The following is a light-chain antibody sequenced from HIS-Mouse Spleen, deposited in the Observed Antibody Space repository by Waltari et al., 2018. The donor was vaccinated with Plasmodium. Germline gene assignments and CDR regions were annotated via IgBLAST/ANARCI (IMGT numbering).Light chain of an antibody. CDR2: EVS. CDR3: SSYAGSNNLV. J-gene: IGLJ2*01. Sequence: QSALTQPPSASGSPGQSVTLSCPGTSRDVGGYNYVSWYQQPPGKAPKLMIYEVSKRPSGVPDRFSGSKSGNTASLTVSGLQAEDEADYYCSSYAGSNNLVFGGGTKLTVL. V-gene: IGLV2-8*01. CDR1: SRDVGGYNY.